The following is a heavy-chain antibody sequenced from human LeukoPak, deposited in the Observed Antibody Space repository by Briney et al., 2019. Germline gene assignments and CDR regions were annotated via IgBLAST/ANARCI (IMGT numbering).Heavy chain of an antibody. CDR2: IYYSGST. V-gene: IGHV4-59*08. CDR1: GGSISSYY. D-gene: IGHD2-15*01. J-gene: IGHJ2*01. CDR3: ARPYCGGGSCRWYFDL. Sequence: SETLSLTCTVSGGSISSYYWSWIRQPPGKGLEWIGYIYYSGSTNYNPSLKSRVTISVDTSKNQFSLKLSSVTAADTAVYYCARPYCGGGSCRWYFDLWGRGTLVTVSS.